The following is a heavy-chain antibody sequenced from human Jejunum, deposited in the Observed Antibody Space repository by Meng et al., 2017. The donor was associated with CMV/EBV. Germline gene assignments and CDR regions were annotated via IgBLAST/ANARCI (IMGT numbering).Heavy chain of an antibody. CDR2: ITNSGGDK. CDR3: AKGKSYCISTSCAKFDS. CDR1: FNNHA. Sequence: FNNHAMTWVRQAPGKGLEWVASITNSGGDKKSADSVKGRFIISRDNSKNTLYLQMNNVRAEDAAIYFCAKGKSYCISTSCAKFDSWGRGTRVTVSS. J-gene: IGHJ5*01. V-gene: IGHV3-23*01. D-gene: IGHD2-2*01.